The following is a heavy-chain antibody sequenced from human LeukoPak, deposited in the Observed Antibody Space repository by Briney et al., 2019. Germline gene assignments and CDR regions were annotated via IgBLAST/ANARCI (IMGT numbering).Heavy chain of an antibody. D-gene: IGHD6-6*01. V-gene: IGHV4-39*07. J-gene: IGHJ4*02. CDR1: GGSISSSSYY. Sequence: SETLSLTCTVSGGSISSSSYYWGWIRQPPGKGLEWIGSIYYSGSTYYNPSLKSRVTISVGTSKNQFSLKLSSVTAADTAVYYCAREYSSSSFGIDYWGQGTLVTVSS. CDR2: IYYSGST. CDR3: AREYSSSSFGIDY.